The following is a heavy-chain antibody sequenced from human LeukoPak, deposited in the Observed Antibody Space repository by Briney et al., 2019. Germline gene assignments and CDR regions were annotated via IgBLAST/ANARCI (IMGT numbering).Heavy chain of an antibody. CDR2: FDPEDGET. J-gene: IGHJ4*02. CDR3: ATTFGGVIVTFDY. CDR1: GYTLTELS. V-gene: IGHV1-24*01. Sequence: ASVTVSCTVSGYTLTELSMHWVRQAPGKGLEWMGGFDPEDGETIYAQKFQGRVTMTEDTSTDTAYMELSSLRSEDTAVYYCATTFGGVIVTFDYWGQGTLVTVSS. D-gene: IGHD3-16*02.